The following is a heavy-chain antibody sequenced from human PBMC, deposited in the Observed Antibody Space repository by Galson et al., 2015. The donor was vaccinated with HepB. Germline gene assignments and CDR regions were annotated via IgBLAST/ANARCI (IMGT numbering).Heavy chain of an antibody. CDR2: IIPIFGTA. CDR3: ARELYCNSTSCYWDDY. Sequence: SVKVSCKASGGTFSSYAISWVRQAPGQGLEWMGGIIPIFGTANYAQKFQGRVTITADESTSTAYMELSSLRSEDTAVYYCARELYCNSTSCYWDDYWGQGTLVTVSS. V-gene: IGHV1-69*13. D-gene: IGHD2-2*01. CDR1: GGTFSSYA. J-gene: IGHJ4*02.